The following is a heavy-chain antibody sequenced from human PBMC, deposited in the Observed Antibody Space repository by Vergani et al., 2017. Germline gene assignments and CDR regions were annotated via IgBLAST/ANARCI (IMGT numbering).Heavy chain of an antibody. J-gene: IGHJ6*02. D-gene: IGHD2-15*01. Sequence: QVQLVQSGAEVKKPGASVQVSCKASGYTFTSHDMHWVRQAPGQGLEWMGKIYPSGGTNYPQKFQGRVTMTKDTSTSTVDMELSSLRSEDTAMYYCARDGSGGSPFAMDVGGQGTTVTVS. CDR1: GYTFTSHD. CDR3: ARDGSGGSPFAMDV. V-gene: IGHV1-46*03. CDR2: IYPSGGT.